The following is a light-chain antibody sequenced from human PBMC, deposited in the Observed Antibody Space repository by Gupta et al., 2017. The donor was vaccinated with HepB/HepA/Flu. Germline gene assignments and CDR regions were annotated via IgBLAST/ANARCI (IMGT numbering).Light chain of an antibody. CDR3: SSYADSVV. Sequence: QSALTQPPSASGSPGQSVPISCTGTSSDVGGYNYVPWYQQHPGKAPQLMIYEVSKRPSGVPDRFSGSKSGNTASLTVSGLQAEDEADYYCSSYADSVVFGGGTKLTVL. V-gene: IGLV2-8*01. J-gene: IGLJ2*01. CDR2: EVS. CDR1: SSDVGGYNY.